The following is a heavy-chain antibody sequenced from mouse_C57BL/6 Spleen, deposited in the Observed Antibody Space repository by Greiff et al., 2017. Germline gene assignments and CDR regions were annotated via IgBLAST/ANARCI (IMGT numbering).Heavy chain of an antibody. D-gene: IGHD2-10*02. V-gene: IGHV5-9-1*02. CDR1: GFTFSSYA. Sequence: EVQVVESGAGLVKPGGSLKLSCAASGFTFSSYAMSWVRQTPEKRLEWVAYISSGGDYIYYADTVKGRFTISRDNARNTLYLQMSSLKSEDTAMYYCTRRGMEANWYVEVWGTGTTVTGSS. J-gene: IGHJ1*03. CDR3: TRRGMEANWYVEV. CDR2: ISSGGDYI.